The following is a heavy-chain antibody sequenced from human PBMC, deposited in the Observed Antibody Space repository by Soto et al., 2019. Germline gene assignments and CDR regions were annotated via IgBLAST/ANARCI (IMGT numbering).Heavy chain of an antibody. CDR1: GYSFMKYG. CDR3: AREASVLIPAAQPSRFDS. V-gene: IGHV1-18*01. D-gene: IGHD2-2*01. J-gene: IGHJ4*02. CDR2: ISPYSGYT. Sequence: ASVKVSCKGFGYSFMKYGTNWVRQAPGQGLEWVGWISPYSGYTHSAQKFHGRLTLTTDTAASTAYMELRILRSADTALYYCAREASVLIPAAQPSRFDSWGQGTLVTVSS.